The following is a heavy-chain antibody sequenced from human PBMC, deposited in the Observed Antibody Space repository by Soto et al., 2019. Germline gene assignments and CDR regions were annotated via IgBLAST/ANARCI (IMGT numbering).Heavy chain of an antibody. Sequence: GGALRLSCAASGFTFSSYAMHWVRQAPGKGLERVAVISYDGSNKYYADSVKGRFTISRDNSKNTLYLQMNSLRAEDMAVYYCARADYGGNGYYFDYWGQGTLVTVSS. J-gene: IGHJ4*02. CDR2: ISYDGSNK. V-gene: IGHV3-30-3*01. CDR3: ARADYGGNGYYFDY. CDR1: GFTFSSYA. D-gene: IGHD4-17*01.